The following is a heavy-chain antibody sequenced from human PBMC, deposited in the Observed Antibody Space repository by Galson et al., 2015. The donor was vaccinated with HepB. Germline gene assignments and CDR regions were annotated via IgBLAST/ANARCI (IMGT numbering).Heavy chain of an antibody. Sequence: SLRLSCAASGFTFDDYTMHWVRQVPGKSLEWVSLIGWDGVTTYYANSVKGRLTMSRDNSKHSLFLQMNSLRTQDTGLYYCVKDLTYYYGSGISRAYGLDVWGQGTTVTVAS. CDR3: VKDLTYYYGSGISRAYGLDV. CDR2: IGWDGVTT. D-gene: IGHD3-10*01. J-gene: IGHJ6*02. V-gene: IGHV3-43*01. CDR1: GFTFDDYT.